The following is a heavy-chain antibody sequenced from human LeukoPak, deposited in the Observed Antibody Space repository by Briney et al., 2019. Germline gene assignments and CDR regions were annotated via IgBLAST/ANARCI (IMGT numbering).Heavy chain of an antibody. J-gene: IGHJ4*02. CDR3: AALRYFDWLFGSTLD. Sequence: PGGSLRPSCAAPGFTFSSNAMSLVRQAPGKELKWVPAISGIGGSTYYADSVKGRFTISRDNSKNTLYLQMNSLRAEDIVLYSGAALRYFDWLFGSTLDWGQGTLVTVSS. V-gene: IGHV3-23*01. CDR2: ISGIGGST. D-gene: IGHD3-9*01. CDR1: GFTFSSNA.